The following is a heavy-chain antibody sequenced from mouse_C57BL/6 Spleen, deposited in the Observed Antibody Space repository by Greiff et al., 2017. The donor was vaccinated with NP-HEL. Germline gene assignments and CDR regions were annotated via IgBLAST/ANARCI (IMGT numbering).Heavy chain of an antibody. J-gene: IGHJ1*03. D-gene: IGHD4-1*01. V-gene: IGHV1-4*01. CDR1: GYTFTSYT. Sequence: VQLQQSGAELARPGASVKMSCKASGYTFTSYTMHWVKQRPGQGLEWIGYINPSSGYTKYNQKFKDKATLTADKSSSTAYMQLSSLTSEDSAVYYCARTGTHWYFDVWGTGTTVTVSS. CDR2: INPSSGYT. CDR3: ARTGTHWYFDV.